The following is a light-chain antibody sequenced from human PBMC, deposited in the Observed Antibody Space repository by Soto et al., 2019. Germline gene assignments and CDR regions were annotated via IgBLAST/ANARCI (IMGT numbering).Light chain of an antibody. V-gene: IGKV3-20*01. CDR1: ESVSSTY. Sequence: EIVLTQSPGTLSLSPGERATLSCRTNESVSSTYLAWYQQKPGQAPRLLIYGASSRATGTPDRFSGSGSGTDFTLTISRLEPEDFAVYYCQQYGSSVWTFGQGTKVDIK. CDR2: GAS. CDR3: QQYGSSVWT. J-gene: IGKJ1*01.